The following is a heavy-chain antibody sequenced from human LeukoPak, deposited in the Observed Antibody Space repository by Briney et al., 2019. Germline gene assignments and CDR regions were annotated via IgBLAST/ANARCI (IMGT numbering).Heavy chain of an antibody. J-gene: IGHJ4*02. Sequence: GGSLRLSCAASGFTFSSYAMHWVRQAPGKGLEWVAVISYDGSNKYYADSVKGRFTIPRDNSKNTLYLQMNSLRAEDTAVYYCARAVISGYYYDSSGYYYWGQGTLVTVSS. D-gene: IGHD3-22*01. CDR1: GFTFSSYA. V-gene: IGHV3-30-3*01. CDR3: ARAVISGYYYDSSGYYY. CDR2: ISYDGSNK.